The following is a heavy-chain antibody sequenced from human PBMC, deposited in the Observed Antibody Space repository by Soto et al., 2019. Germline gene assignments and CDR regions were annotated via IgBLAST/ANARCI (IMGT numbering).Heavy chain of an antibody. CDR2: ISYDGINK. D-gene: IGHD3-22*01. CDR3: ARYEDTRIVVVSAFWY. J-gene: IGHJ4*02. CDR1: GFTFSSYS. V-gene: IGHV3-30-3*01. Sequence: GGSLRLSGAACGFTFSSYSIHWVRQAPCKGLEWVAVISYDGINKYYADSVKGRFTISRDNYKNTLYLQMNSLRAEDTAVYYCARYEDTRIVVVSAFWYWGQAKMVTV.